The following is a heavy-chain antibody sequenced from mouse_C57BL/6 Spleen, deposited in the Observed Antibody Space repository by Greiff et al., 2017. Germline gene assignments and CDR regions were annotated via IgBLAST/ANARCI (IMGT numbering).Heavy chain of an antibody. J-gene: IGHJ2*01. CDR1: GYSITSGYY. CDR3: ARETYYSNQYYFDY. CDR2: ISYDGSN. V-gene: IGHV3-6*01. D-gene: IGHD2-5*01. Sequence: EVKLLESGPGLVKPSQSLSLTCSVTGYSITSGYYWNWIRQFPGNKLEWMGYISYDGSNNYNPSLKNRISLTRDTSKNQFFLKLNSVTTEDTATYYCARETYYSNQYYFDYWGQGTTLTVSS.